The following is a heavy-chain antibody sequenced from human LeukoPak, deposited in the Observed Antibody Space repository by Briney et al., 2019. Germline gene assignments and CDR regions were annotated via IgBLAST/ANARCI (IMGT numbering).Heavy chain of an antibody. CDR1: GLTFSTYA. D-gene: IGHD3-3*01. CDR3: ARGTRKPRITIFGVVTYGMDV. J-gene: IGHJ6*02. Sequence: GGSPRLPCVTSGLTFSTYAMSWVRQAPGKGLEWVANIKQDGSEKYYVDSVKGRFTISRDNAKNSLYLQMNSLRAEDTAVYYCARGTRKPRITIFGVVTYGMDVWGQGTTVTVSS. V-gene: IGHV3-7*03. CDR2: IKQDGSEK.